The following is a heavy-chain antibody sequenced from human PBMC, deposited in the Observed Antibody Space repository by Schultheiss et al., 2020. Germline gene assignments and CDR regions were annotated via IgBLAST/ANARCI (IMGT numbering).Heavy chain of an antibody. D-gene: IGHD1-14*01. V-gene: IGHV4-34*01. Sequence: SQTLSLTCAVYGGSFSGYYWSWIRQPPGKGLEWIGEINHSGSTNYNPSLKSRVTISVDTSKNQFSLKLSSVTAADTAVYYCARGSLRKIDYWGQGTLVTVSS. CDR1: GGSFSGYY. CDR3: ARGSLRKIDY. CDR2: INHSGST. J-gene: IGHJ4*02.